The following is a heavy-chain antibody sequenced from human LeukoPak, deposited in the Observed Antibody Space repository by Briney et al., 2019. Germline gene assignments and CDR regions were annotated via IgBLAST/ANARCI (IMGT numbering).Heavy chain of an antibody. CDR2: INRSGST. V-gene: IGHV4-34*01. D-gene: IGHD3-22*01. CDR1: GGSFSGYY. CDR3: ASIRNTYYYDPDAFDI. J-gene: IGHJ3*02. Sequence: PSETLSLTCAVYGGSFSGYYCSWIRQPPGKGLEWIGKINRSGSTNYNPSLKSRVTITVGTTKNQFSLKLTSVTAADTAVFYCASIRNTYYYDPDAFDIWGQGTMVTVSS.